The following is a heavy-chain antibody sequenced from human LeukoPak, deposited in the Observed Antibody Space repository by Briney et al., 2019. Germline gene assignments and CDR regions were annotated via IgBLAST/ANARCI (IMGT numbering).Heavy chain of an antibody. CDR1: GFTFSSYG. CDR2: RRYDGSNK. Sequence: GGSLRLTCAASGFTFSSYGMHWVRQAPGKGLEWLAFRRYDGSNKYYADSVKGRFTISRDNSKNTLYLQMNSLRAEDTAVYYCAKDRGLGGYSSSWTLHWGQGTLVTVSS. J-gene: IGHJ4*02. CDR3: AKDRGLGGYSSSWTLH. D-gene: IGHD6-13*01. V-gene: IGHV3-30*02.